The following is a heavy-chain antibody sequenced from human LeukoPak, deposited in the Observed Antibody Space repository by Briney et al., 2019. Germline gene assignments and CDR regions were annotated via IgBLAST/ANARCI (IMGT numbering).Heavy chain of an antibody. CDR3: ARRDVYTIFGVVTGSYNWFDP. CDR2: INHSGST. Sequence: PSETLSLTCAVYGGSFSGYYWSWIRQPPGKGLEWIGEINHSGSTNYNPSLKSRVTISVDTSKNQFSLKLSSVTAADTAVYYCARRDVYTIFGVVTGSYNWFDPWGQGTLVTVFS. V-gene: IGHV4-34*01. J-gene: IGHJ5*02. D-gene: IGHD3-3*01. CDR1: GGSFSGYY.